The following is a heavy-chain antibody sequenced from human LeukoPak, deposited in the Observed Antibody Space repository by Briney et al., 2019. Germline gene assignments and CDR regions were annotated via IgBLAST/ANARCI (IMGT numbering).Heavy chain of an antibody. Sequence: PSETLSLTCAVYGGSFSGYYWSWIRQPPGKGLEWIGEINHSGSTNYNPSLKSRVTISVDTSKNQFSLKLSSVTAADTAVYYCARGIVVVVAATRWFDHWGQGTLVTVSS. V-gene: IGHV4-34*01. CDR2: INHSGST. CDR3: ARGIVVVVAATRWFDH. CDR1: GGSFSGYY. D-gene: IGHD2-15*01. J-gene: IGHJ5*02.